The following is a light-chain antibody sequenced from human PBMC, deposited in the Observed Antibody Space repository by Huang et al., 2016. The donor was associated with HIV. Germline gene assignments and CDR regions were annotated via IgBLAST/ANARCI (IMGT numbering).Light chain of an antibody. CDR2: VAS. V-gene: IGKV3-20*01. J-gene: IGKJ1*01. CDR3: HQYGDSRGT. CDR1: QSVNNNF. Sequence: EIVLTQSPGTLSWSPGERATLSCRARQSVNNNFLAWYQQKPGQAPRLLIYVASSRATGVPDRFSGSGSGTDFTLTISRLEPEDFAVYYCHQYGDSRGTFGQGTKVEIK.